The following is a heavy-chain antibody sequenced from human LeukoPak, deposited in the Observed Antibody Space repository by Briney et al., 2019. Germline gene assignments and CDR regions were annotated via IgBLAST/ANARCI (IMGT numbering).Heavy chain of an antibody. J-gene: IGHJ6*03. CDR2: INHSGGT. CDR3: ARVFDSGSQAYFYYMDV. V-gene: IGHV4-34*01. Sequence: SETLSLTCAVYGGSFSGYYWSWIRQPPGKGLEWIGEINHSGGTKYNPSLKSRVTISVDTSKNQFSLKLSSVTAADTAVYYCARVFDSGSQAYFYYMDVWGKGTTVTIFS. CDR1: GGSFSGYY. D-gene: IGHD3-10*01.